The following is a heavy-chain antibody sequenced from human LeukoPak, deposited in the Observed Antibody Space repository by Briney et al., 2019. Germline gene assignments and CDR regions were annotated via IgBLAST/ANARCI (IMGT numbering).Heavy chain of an antibody. D-gene: IGHD3-22*01. CDR2: IISSATTT. J-gene: IGHJ4*02. CDR1: GFTFSSYS. Sequence: GGSLRLSCAASGFTFSSYSMNWVRQAPGKGLEWVSYIISSATTTYYADSVKGRFTISRDNAKNSLYLQMNSLRDEDTAVYYCARDGSASSGYGNFDYWGQGTLVIVSS. CDR3: ARDGSASSGYGNFDY. V-gene: IGHV3-48*02.